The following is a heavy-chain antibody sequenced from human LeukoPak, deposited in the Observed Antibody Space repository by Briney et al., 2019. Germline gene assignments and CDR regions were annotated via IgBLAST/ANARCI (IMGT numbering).Heavy chain of an antibody. CDR2: IWYDGSKK. Sequence: GGSLRLSCAASGFIFSSYGMHWVRQAPGKGLEWVAVIWYDGSKKYYADSVKGRFTISRDNSKNTLYLQMNSLRAEDTAVYYCAKDAWYSSSKSNWLDPWGQGTLVTVSS. CDR3: AKDAWYSSSKSNWLDP. V-gene: IGHV3-33*06. D-gene: IGHD2-2*01. J-gene: IGHJ5*02. CDR1: GFIFSSYG.